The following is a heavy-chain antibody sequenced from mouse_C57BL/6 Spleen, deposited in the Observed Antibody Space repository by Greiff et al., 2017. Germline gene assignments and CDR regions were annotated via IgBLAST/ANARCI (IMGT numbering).Heavy chain of an antibody. CDR1: GYTFTSYW. Sequence: QVQLQQPGAELVMPGASVKLSCKASGYTFTSYWMHWVKQRPGQGLEWIGAIDPSDGYTNYTQKFKGKSTLTVDKSSSTAYMQPSDMASEDSAVHYCAGTAQPYFDYWGTGTTLTVSS. CDR2: IDPSDGYT. CDR3: AGTAQPYFDY. D-gene: IGHD3-1*01. J-gene: IGHJ1*03. V-gene: IGHV1-69*01.